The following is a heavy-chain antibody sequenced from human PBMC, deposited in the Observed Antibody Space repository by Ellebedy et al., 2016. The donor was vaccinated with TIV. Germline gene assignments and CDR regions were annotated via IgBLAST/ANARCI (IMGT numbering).Heavy chain of an antibody. CDR3: VGFGVFNL. D-gene: IGHD3-3*01. V-gene: IGHV3-7*01. CDR1: GFIFSNYN. J-gene: IGHJ5*02. CDR2: IKTDGSET. Sequence: GESLKISCEASGFIFSNYNMNWVRQSPGKGLEWVAHIKTDGSETYYVDSVKGRFTISRENAKNALFLQMDGLRVDDSAVYYCVGFGVFNLWGQGAPVTVSS.